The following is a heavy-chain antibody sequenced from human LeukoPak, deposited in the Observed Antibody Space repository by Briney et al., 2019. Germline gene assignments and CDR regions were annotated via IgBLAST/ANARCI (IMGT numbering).Heavy chain of an antibody. J-gene: IGHJ4*02. Sequence: HTGGSLRLSCAASGFTFSNYWMSWVRQAPGKGLEWVANIKQGGSEKYYVDSVKGRFTISRDNAKNSLYLQINSLRAEDTAVYYCAREADDGVYYFDYWGQGTLVTVSS. CDR2: IKQGGSEK. V-gene: IGHV3-7*01. CDR3: AREADDGVYYFDY. D-gene: IGHD5-24*01. CDR1: GFTFSNYW.